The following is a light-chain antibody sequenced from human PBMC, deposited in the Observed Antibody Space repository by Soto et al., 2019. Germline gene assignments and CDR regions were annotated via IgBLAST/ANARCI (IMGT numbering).Light chain of an antibody. CDR1: QSVLYSSNNKNY. CDR2: WAS. CDR3: QQYYSTSGIT. J-gene: IGKJ5*01. V-gene: IGKV4-1*01. Sequence: DIVMTQSPDSLAVSLGERATINCKSSQSVLYSSNNKNYLAWYQQKPGQPPKLLIYWASTRESGVPDRSSGSGSGTDFTLTISSLQAEDVAVYYCQQYYSTSGITFGQGTRLEI.